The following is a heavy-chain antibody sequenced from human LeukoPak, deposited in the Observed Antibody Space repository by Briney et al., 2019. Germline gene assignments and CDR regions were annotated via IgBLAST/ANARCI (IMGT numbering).Heavy chain of an antibody. Sequence: PSETLYLTCAVSGGSIPNYYGSWIRQPAGKGLEWIGRTSASGNTNYNPSLKSRVTMSADTSKNQFSLKLTSVTAADTAVYYCAREATMAVWGQGTLVTVSS. CDR2: TSASGNT. CDR3: AREATMAV. D-gene: IGHD3-10*01. J-gene: IGHJ4*02. CDR1: GGSIPNYY. V-gene: IGHV4-4*07.